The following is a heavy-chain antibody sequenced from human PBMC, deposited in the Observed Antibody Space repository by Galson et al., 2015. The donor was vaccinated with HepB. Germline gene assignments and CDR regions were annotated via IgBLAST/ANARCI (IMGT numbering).Heavy chain of an antibody. J-gene: IGHJ5*02. V-gene: IGHV3-15*07. CDR2: IKSKTDGGTT. D-gene: IGHD3-10*01. CDR1: GFTFSNAW. CDR3: TTDLLWFGELWDRFDP. Sequence: SLRLSCAASGFTFSNAWMNWVRQAPGKGLEWVGRIKSKTDGGTTDYAAPVKGRFTISRDDSKNTLYLQMNSLKTEDTAVYYCTTDLLWFGELWDRFDPWGQGTLVTVSS.